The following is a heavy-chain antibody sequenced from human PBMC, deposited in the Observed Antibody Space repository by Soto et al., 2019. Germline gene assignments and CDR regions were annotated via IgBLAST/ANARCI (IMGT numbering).Heavy chain of an antibody. CDR3: TTDRGNY. CDR1: GRSFGAYY. V-gene: IGHV4-34*01. CDR2: INHSGNT. Sequence: PSETLSLTCAVNGRSFGAYYWSWIRQPPGKGLEWLGEINHSGNTNYNPSLKSRVTISIDTSKNHFSLKVTSVTAADTAVYYCTTDRGNYWGQGTLVTVSS. J-gene: IGHJ4*02.